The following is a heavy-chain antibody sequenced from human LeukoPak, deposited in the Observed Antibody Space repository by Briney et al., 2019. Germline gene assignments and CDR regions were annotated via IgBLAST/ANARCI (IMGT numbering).Heavy chain of an antibody. CDR2: ISYDGRNS. CDR1: GFTLSSYA. Sequence: GGSLRLSCVASGFTLSSYAIQWVRQAPGKGLEWVAVISYDGRNSYYAASLRGRFTISRDNSKNTLYLQVNSLTTEDTAIYYCARSTGSSSPTAYFYYYYMDVWGKGTTVTVSS. V-gene: IGHV3-30*04. J-gene: IGHJ6*03. D-gene: IGHD6-6*01. CDR3: ARSTGSSSPTAYFYYYYMDV.